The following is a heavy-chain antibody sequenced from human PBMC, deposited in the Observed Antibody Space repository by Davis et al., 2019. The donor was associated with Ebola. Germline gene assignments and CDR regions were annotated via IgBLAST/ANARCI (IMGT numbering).Heavy chain of an antibody. D-gene: IGHD6-13*01. CDR1: GYTFTSYY. CDR2: INPSGGST. CDR3: ATRSSRTNLEF. Sequence: AASVKVSCKASGYTFTSYYMYWVRQAPGQGLEWMGIINPSGGSTSYAQKFQGRVTMTRDTSTSTVYMELSSLRSEDTAVYYCATRSSRTNLEFWGQGTAVTVSS. V-gene: IGHV1-46*01. J-gene: IGHJ4*02.